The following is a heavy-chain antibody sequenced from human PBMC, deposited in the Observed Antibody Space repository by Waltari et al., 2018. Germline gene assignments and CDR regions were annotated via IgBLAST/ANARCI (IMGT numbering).Heavy chain of an antibody. Sequence: HVQLQESAPGLVKPSETLSLPCTVPGDFPRPAHWPWIRQAPGKGREWIAYLPNTGGTKCTPSLESRVTVSAVTSKKQFSLRLTSVTAADTAVYYCARVPTRYYDSLGWGFFDQWGQGILVTVSS. CDR3: ARVPTRYYDSLGWGFFDQ. CDR2: LPNTGGT. CDR1: GDFPRPAH. D-gene: IGHD3-22*01. J-gene: IGHJ4*02. V-gene: IGHV4-59*08.